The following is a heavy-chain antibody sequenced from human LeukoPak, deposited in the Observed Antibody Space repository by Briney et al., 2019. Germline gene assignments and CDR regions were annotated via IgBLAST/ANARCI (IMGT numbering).Heavy chain of an antibody. V-gene: IGHV3-23*01. Sequence: GGSLRISCAASGFTFSSYAMSWVRLAPGKGLEWVSSISGSGGSTYYADSVKGRFTISRDNSKNTLYLQMNSLRAEDTAVYYCAKSYSGTYNFYGMDVWGPGTTVTVSS. J-gene: IGHJ6*02. CDR2: ISGSGGST. D-gene: IGHD1-26*01. CDR3: AKSYSGTYNFYGMDV. CDR1: GFTFSSYA.